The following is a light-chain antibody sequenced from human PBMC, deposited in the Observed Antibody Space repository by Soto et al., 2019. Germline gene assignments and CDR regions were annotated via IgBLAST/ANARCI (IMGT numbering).Light chain of an antibody. Sequence: QSALTHPASVSGSPGQSITISCTGTSSDVGSYNLVSWYHQHPGKAPKLMIYEGSNRPSGVSNRFSGSKSGNTASLTISGRQAEDEADYYCCSYAGYSTPWVFGGGTKVTVL. V-gene: IGLV2-23*01. CDR2: EGS. CDR3: CSYAGYSTPWV. CDR1: SSDVGSYNL. J-gene: IGLJ3*02.